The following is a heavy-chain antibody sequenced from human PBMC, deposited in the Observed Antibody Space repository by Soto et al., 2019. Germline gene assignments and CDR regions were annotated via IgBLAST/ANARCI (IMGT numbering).Heavy chain of an antibody. D-gene: IGHD1-26*01. CDR3: ARETSGSYRLEY. CDR1: GYTFTSYD. Sequence: QVQLVQSGAKVKKPGASVKVSCKASGYTFTSYDINWVRQATGQGLEWMGWMNPNSGNTVYAQKFPGRVTMTRNTSISTAYMELSCPRSEDRAVYYCARETSGSYRLEYWRQGTLVTVSS. CDR2: MNPNSGNT. V-gene: IGHV1-8*01. J-gene: IGHJ4*02.